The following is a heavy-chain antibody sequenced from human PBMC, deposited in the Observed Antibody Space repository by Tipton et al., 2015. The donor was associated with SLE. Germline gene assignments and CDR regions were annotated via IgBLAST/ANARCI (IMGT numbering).Heavy chain of an antibody. CDR1: GASISNSSWH. CDR3: ARSGSYPYYYYYMDV. V-gene: IGHV4-39*07. J-gene: IGHJ6*03. Sequence: TLSLTCHVSGASISNSSWHWNWIRQTPGKGLEWLGSVYHTGSAFYNPSLKSRLSISVDTSMNQFSLRLSSVTAADTAVYYCARSGSYPYYYYYMDVWGKGTTVTVSS. CDR2: VYHTGSA. D-gene: IGHD1-26*01.